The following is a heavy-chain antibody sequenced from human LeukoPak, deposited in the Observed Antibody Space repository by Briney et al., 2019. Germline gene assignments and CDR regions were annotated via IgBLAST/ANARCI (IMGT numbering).Heavy chain of an antibody. Sequence: GASVKVSCKVSGYSLNELSMHWVRQAPGKGLEWVGGFDLEDDEPIYAQNFQGRVTMTEDTSTDTAFMELSSLISEDTAVYYCATDNCSGGRCYSDYDFWGQGTLVTVSS. CDR3: ATDNCSGGRCYSDYDF. V-gene: IGHV1-24*01. CDR1: GYSLNELS. D-gene: IGHD2-15*01. J-gene: IGHJ4*02. CDR2: FDLEDDEP.